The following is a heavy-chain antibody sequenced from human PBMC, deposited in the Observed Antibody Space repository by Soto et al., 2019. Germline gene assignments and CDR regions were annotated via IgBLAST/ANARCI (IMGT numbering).Heavy chain of an antibody. J-gene: IGHJ4*02. Sequence: QVQLVQSGAEVREPGASVKVSCKPSGATFSGNFFHWVRQAPGQGLEWMGWINPDNGDTKYAQKFQDRVTMTRDTSISTAYMDLSRLRSDDTAVYFCTRDRSVANFQYWGQGTLVTVSS. CDR2: INPDNGDT. CDR3: TRDRSVANFQY. V-gene: IGHV1-2*02. CDR1: GATFSGNF. D-gene: IGHD5-12*01.